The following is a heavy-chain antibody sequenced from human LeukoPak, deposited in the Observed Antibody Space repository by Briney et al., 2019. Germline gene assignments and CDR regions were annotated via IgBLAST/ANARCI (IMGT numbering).Heavy chain of an antibody. V-gene: IGHV4-59*01. Sequence: PETLSLTCTVSGGSISSYYWSWIRQPPGKGLEWIGYIYYSGSTNYNPSLKSRVTISVDTSKNQFSLKLSSVTAADTAVYYCARDSSGWYGESAFDIWGQGTMVTVSS. D-gene: IGHD6-19*01. CDR3: ARDSSGWYGESAFDI. CDR2: IYYSGST. J-gene: IGHJ3*02. CDR1: GGSISSYY.